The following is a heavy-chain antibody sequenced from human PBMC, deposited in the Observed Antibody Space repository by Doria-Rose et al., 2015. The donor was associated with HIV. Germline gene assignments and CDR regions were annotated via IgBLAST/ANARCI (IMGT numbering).Heavy chain of an antibody. J-gene: IGHJ4*02. CDR3: ARMGSYRELDY. Sequence: SGPGLVKPSETLSLPCSVSGASASSRGYYWNWIRQVPGKGLESLGYTYYTGTSDYSPSLKSRLNMAVDTSKNQFSLKLSFVTVADTAVYYCARMGSYRELDYWGQGALVIVSA. CDR1: GASASSRGYY. CDR2: TYYTGTS. D-gene: IGHD3-3*01. V-gene: IGHV4-31*03.